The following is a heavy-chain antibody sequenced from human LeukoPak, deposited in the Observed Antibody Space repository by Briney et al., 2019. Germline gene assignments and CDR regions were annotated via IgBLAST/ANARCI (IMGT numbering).Heavy chain of an antibody. CDR1: GASVSSHY. CDR3: ARHGTVSSESYFDY. J-gene: IGHJ4*02. V-gene: IGHV4-59*08. D-gene: IGHD1-26*01. CDR2: IHNSGRT. Sequence: SETLSLTCAVSGASVSSHYWSWIRQSPGKGLEWIGYIHNSGRTNYNPSLKSRVTGFVDTSKNQVSLRLSSVTAADTAVYYCARHGTVSSESYFDYWGQGALVTVSS.